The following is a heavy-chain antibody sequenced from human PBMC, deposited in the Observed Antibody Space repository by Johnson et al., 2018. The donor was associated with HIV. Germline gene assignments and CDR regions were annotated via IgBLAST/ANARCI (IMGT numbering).Heavy chain of an antibody. J-gene: IGHJ3*02. D-gene: IGHD1-26*01. CDR1: VFTFSSFA. CDR3: ARGEGELNAGHGFDI. V-gene: IGHV3-30-3*01. Sequence: QVQLVESGGGVVQPGRSLRLSCAASVFTFSSFAIHWVRQAPGKGLEWVAVISYDGSDKYYADSVKGRFTISRDNSKNTLYLEMNSLRAEDTAVYYCARGEGELNAGHGFDIWGQGTMVTVSS. CDR2: ISYDGSDK.